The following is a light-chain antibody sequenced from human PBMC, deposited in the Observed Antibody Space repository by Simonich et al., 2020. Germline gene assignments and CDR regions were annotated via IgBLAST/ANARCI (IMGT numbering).Light chain of an antibody. Sequence: DIVMTQSPDSLAVSLGERATINCKSSQSVLYSSNNQNYLAWYQQKPGQPPKLLIYLASTRESGVPDRFSGSGSVTDFTLTISSLQAEDVAVYYCQQYYSTPITFGQGTRLEIK. CDR1: QSVLYSSNNQNY. J-gene: IGKJ5*01. CDR2: LAS. V-gene: IGKV4-1*01. CDR3: QQYYSTPIT.